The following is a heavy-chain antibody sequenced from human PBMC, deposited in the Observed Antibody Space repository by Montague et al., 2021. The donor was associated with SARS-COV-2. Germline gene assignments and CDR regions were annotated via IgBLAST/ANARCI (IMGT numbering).Heavy chain of an antibody. CDR2: FYSVGST. CDR3: ARETMTADAFDI. V-gene: IGHV4-59*02. CDR1: GASVSSSD. Sequence: SETLSLTCTVSGASVSSSDRGWIRQSPGKGLEWIGYFYSVGSTDYNPSLKSRVTISRDTSKNQFSLKVRSVTAADTAIYYCARETMTADAFDIWGQGTMVTVSS. J-gene: IGHJ3*02. D-gene: IGHD1-14*01.